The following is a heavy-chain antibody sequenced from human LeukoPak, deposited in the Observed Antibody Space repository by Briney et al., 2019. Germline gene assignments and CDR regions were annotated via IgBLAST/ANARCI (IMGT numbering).Heavy chain of an antibody. J-gene: IGHJ2*01. CDR3: ARRLRGWYFDL. Sequence: SETLSLTCAVYGGSFSGYYWSWIRQPPGKGLEWIGEINHSGSTNYNPSLKSRVTISVDTSKNQFSLKLSSVTAADTAVYYCARRLRGWYFDLWGRGTLVTVSS. V-gene: IGHV4-34*01. CDR2: INHSGST. CDR1: GGSFSGYY.